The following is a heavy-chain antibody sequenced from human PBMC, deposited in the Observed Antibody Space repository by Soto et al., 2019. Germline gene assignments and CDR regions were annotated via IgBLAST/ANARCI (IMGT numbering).Heavy chain of an antibody. J-gene: IGHJ4*02. V-gene: IGHV1-69*13. CDR3: ARDSRAGRYYYDSSGYWNY. D-gene: IGHD3-22*01. Sequence: SVKVSCKASGGTFSSYAISWVRQAPGQGLEWMGGIIPIFGTANYAQKFQGRVTITADESTSTAYMELSSLRSEDTAVYYCARDSRAGRYYYDSSGYWNYWGQGTLVTVSS. CDR1: GGTFSSYA. CDR2: IIPIFGTA.